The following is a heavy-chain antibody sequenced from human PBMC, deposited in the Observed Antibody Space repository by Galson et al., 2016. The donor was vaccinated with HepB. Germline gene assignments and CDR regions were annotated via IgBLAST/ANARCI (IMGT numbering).Heavy chain of an antibody. CDR1: GFTFSSYG. CDR3: ARGGIDIAAAGTGLGF. Sequence: SLRLSCAASGFTFSSYGMHWVRQAPGKGLEWVAVIWFDGSYKHYADSVKGRFTISRDNSKHTLDLQMNSLRAEDTAVYYCARGGIDIAAAGTGLGFWGQGTLVTVSS. CDR2: IWFDGSYK. D-gene: IGHD6-13*01. V-gene: IGHV3-33*01. J-gene: IGHJ4*02.